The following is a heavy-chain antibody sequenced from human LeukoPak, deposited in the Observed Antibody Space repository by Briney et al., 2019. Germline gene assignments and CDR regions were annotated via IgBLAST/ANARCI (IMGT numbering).Heavy chain of an antibody. J-gene: IGHJ4*02. CDR1: GFTFSNFL. CDR3: AKKGATTGDFDY. D-gene: IGHD1-26*01. Sequence: GGSLRLSCAASGFTFSNFLMTWVRQAPGKGPEWVSAISGSGGDTYYADSVKGRFTISRDNSKNTLYLQMNSLRAEDTAVYYCAKKGATTGDFDYWGQGTLVTVSS. CDR2: ISGSGGDT. V-gene: IGHV3-23*01.